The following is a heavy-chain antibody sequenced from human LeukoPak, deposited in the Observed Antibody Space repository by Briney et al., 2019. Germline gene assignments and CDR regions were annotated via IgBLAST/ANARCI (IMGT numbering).Heavy chain of an antibody. V-gene: IGHV3-33*01. Sequence: PGRSLRLSCAASGFTFSSYGVHWVRQAPGKGLEWVAVIWYDGSNKYYADSVKGRFTISRDNSKNTLYLQMNSLRAEDTAVYYCARWGDGYNYYFDYWGQGTLVTVSS. CDR3: ARWGDGYNYYFDY. CDR1: GFTFSSYG. CDR2: IWYDGSNK. D-gene: IGHD5-24*01. J-gene: IGHJ4*02.